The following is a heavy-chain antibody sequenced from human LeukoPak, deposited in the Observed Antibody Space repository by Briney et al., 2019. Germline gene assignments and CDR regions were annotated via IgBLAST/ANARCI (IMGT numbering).Heavy chain of an antibody. CDR2: IYPGDSDT. V-gene: IGHV5-51*01. CDR1: GYSFTSYW. D-gene: IGHD2-15*01. CDR3: ARHPPRFCSGGSCYYPYWYFDL. Sequence: GESLKISCKGSGYSFTSYWIGWVRQMPGKGLEWMGIIYPGDSDTRYSPSFQGQVTISADKSISTAYLQWSSLKASDTAMYYCARHPPRFCSGGSCYYPYWYFDLWGRGTLVTVSS. J-gene: IGHJ2*01.